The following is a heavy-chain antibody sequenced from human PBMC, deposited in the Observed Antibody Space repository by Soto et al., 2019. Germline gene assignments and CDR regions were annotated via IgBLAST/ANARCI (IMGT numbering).Heavy chain of an antibody. D-gene: IGHD2-2*03. CDR2: FYPGDSTS. J-gene: IGHJ3*02. CDR3: ARIIGYCRNNDCSWNFDM. CDR1: GYSFISYW. V-gene: IGHV5-51*01. Sequence: AGESLKISCKTSGYSFISYWVAWVRQKPGKGLEWMGTFYPGDSTSTYSPSFQGQVTISVDKSISTAYLHLSSLKASDTAMYYCARIIGYCRNNDCSWNFDMWGQGTTVTVSS.